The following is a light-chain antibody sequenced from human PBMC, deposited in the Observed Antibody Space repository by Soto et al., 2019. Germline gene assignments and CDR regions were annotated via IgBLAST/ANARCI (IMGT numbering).Light chain of an antibody. CDR3: ETWDSNPHVV. V-gene: IGLV4-60*03. CDR2: LEGSGSY. Sequence: QTVVTQSSSAPASLGSSVKLTCTLSSGHSSYIIAWHQQQPGKAPRYLMKLEGSGSYNKGSGVPDRFSGSSSGADRYLTISNLQSEDEADYYCETWDSNPHVVFGGGTKVTVL. J-gene: IGLJ2*01. CDR1: SGHSSYI.